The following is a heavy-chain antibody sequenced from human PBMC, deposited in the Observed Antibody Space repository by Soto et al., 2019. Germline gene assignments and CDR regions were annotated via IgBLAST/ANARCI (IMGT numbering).Heavy chain of an antibody. CDR3: ARDRIAAAGRGWGYYYSGMDV. CDR2: IYSGGST. CDR1: GFTVSSNY. V-gene: IGHV3-53*01. D-gene: IGHD6-13*01. Sequence: PGGSLRLSCAASGFTVSSNYMSWVRQAPGKGLEWVSVIYSGGSTYYADSVKGRFTISRDNPKNTLYLQMNSLRAEDTAVYYCARDRIAAAGRGWGYYYSGMDVWGQGTTVTVSS. J-gene: IGHJ6*01.